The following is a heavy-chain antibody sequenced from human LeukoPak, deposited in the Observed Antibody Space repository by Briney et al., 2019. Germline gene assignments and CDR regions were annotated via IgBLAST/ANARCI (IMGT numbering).Heavy chain of an antibody. Sequence: GGSLRLSCAASEITFSDTWMNWVRQAPGKGLEWVGRIKDKFYSDTTDYAAPVKGRFIISRDDSKKTVYLQMNSLKADDTAVYFCTTVTVCTGSSCPGAFDHWGQGTVVTVSS. CDR2: IKDKFYSDTT. V-gene: IGHV3-15*01. D-gene: IGHD2-8*02. CDR3: TTVTVCTGSSCPGAFDH. J-gene: IGHJ4*02. CDR1: EITFSDTW.